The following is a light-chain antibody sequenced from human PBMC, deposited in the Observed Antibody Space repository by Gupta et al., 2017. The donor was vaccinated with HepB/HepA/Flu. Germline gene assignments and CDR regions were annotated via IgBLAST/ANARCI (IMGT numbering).Light chain of an antibody. Sequence: IQMTQSPSTLSASVGDRVTIPCRASQSISSWLAWYQQKPGKAPKLLIYKAPRLESGVPSRFSGSGSGTEFTLTISSRQPDDFATYYCQHKNSSPCTFGQGTKMDIK. CDR3: QHKNSSPCT. CDR2: KAP. V-gene: IGKV1-5*03. J-gene: IGKJ2*02. CDR1: QSISSW.